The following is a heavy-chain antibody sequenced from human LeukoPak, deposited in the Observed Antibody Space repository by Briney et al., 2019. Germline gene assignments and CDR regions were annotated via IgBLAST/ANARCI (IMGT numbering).Heavy chain of an antibody. CDR2: IYYSGST. Sequence: TPSETLSLTCTVSGGSISSYYWSWIRQPPGKGLEWIGYIYYSGSTNYNPSLKSRVTISVDTSKNQFSLKLSSVTAADMAVYYCARWLQFGIDYWGQGTLVTVSS. V-gene: IGHV4-59*01. J-gene: IGHJ4*02. CDR3: ARWLQFGIDY. CDR1: GGSISSYY. D-gene: IGHD5-24*01.